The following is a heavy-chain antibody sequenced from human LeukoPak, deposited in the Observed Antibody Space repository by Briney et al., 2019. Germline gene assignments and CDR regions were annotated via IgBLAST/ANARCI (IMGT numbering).Heavy chain of an antibody. D-gene: IGHD3-22*01. J-gene: IGHJ4*02. Sequence: ASVKVSCKASGYTFTGYYMHWVRQAPGQGLEWMGWINPNSGGTNYAQKFQGRVTMTRDTSISTAYMELSRLRSDDTAVYHCARGIYYDSSGYPDDWGQGTLVTVSS. CDR1: GYTFTGYY. V-gene: IGHV1-2*02. CDR2: INPNSGGT. CDR3: ARGIYYDSSGYPDD.